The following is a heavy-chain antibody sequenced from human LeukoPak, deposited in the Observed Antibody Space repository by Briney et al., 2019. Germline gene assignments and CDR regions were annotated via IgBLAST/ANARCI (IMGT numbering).Heavy chain of an antibody. CDR3: ARDLRSSSGY. CDR2: INHSGST. J-gene: IGHJ4*02. Sequence: SETLSLTCAVYGGSFSGYYWSWIRQPPGKGLEWIGEINHSGSTNYNPSLKSRVTISVDKSKNQFSLKLSSVTAADTAVYYCARDLRSSSGYWGQGTLVTVSS. CDR1: GGSFSGYY. D-gene: IGHD6-6*01. V-gene: IGHV4-34*01.